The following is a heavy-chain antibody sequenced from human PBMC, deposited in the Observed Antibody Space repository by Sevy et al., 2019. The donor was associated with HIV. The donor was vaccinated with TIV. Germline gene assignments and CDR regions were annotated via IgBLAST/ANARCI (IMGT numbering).Heavy chain of an antibody. CDR1: GGTFSNYG. CDR2: IIPIFGTA. Sequence: ASVKVSCKASGGTFSNYGIIWVRQAPGQGLEWMGGIIPIFGTANYAQNWQDRVTITADESTSTAYMEVSSLRSEDTAVYYCARTTPDDYNYSYYYGMDVWGQGTTVTVSS. V-gene: IGHV1-69*13. CDR3: ARTTPDDYNYSYYYGMDV. J-gene: IGHJ6*02. D-gene: IGHD4-4*01.